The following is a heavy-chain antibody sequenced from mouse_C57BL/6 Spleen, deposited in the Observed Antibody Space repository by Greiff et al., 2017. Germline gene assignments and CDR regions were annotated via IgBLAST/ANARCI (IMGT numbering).Heavy chain of an antibody. CDR3: ARDEGYAYGSSGAY. CDR1: GYSITSGYY. CDR2: ISYDGSN. V-gene: IGHV3-6*01. Sequence: EVKLMESGPGLVKPSQSLSLTCSVTGYSITSGYYWNWIRQFPGNKLEWMGYISYDGSNNYNPSLKNRISITRDTSKNQFFLKLNSVTTEDTATYYCARDEGYAYGSSGAYWGQGTLVTVSA. D-gene: IGHD1-1*01. J-gene: IGHJ3*01.